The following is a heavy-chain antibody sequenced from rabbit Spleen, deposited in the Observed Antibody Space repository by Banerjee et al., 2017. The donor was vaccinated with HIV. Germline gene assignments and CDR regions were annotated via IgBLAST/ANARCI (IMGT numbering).Heavy chain of an antibody. CDR2: IYTGNGKT. J-gene: IGHJ6*01. CDR1: GFSFSSSYD. D-gene: IGHD4-2*01. CDR3: ARDAGTYRPKYAFDL. Sequence: QEQLVESGGGLVRPGASLTLTCTASGFSFSSSYDMCWVRQAPGKGLEWIGCIYTGNGKTYYASWAKGRFTISKSSSTTVTLQMTSLTAADTATYFCARDAGTYRPKYAFDLWGPGTLVTV. V-gene: IGHV1S45*01.